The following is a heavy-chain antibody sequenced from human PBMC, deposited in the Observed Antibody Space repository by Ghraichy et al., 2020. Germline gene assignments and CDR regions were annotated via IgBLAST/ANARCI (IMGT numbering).Heavy chain of an antibody. Sequence: GESLNISCAASGFTFSSYSMNWVRQAPGKGLEWVSYISSSSSTIYYADSVKGRFTISRDNAKNSLYLQMNSLRAEDTAVYYCARAETTFDYWGQGTLVTVSS. D-gene: IGHD4-11*01. CDR3: ARAETTFDY. CDR1: GFTFSSYS. V-gene: IGHV3-48*04. J-gene: IGHJ4*02. CDR2: ISSSSSTI.